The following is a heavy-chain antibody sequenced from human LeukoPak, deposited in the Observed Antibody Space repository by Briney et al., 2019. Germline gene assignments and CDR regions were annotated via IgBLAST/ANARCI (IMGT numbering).Heavy chain of an antibody. Sequence: PSETLSLTCAVSGGSISSYYWSWIRQPAGKGLEWIGRIYTSGSTNYNPSLKSRVTMSVDTSKNQFSLKLSSVTAADTAVYYCARDKVLWFAELLDYYYYMDVWGKGTTVTVSS. CDR3: ARDKVLWFAELLDYYYYMDV. D-gene: IGHD3-10*01. V-gene: IGHV4-4*07. CDR2: IYTSGST. CDR1: GGSISSYY. J-gene: IGHJ6*03.